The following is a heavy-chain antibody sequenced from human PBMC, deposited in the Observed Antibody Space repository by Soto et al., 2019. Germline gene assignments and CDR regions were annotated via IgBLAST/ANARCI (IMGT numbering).Heavy chain of an antibody. V-gene: IGHV4-59*01. D-gene: IGHD5-18*01. CDR3: ARGGQLWPYYFDY. CDR1: GGSISSYY. Sequence: PXGTLSLTCTVSGGSISSYYWSWIRQPPGKGLEWIGYIYYSGSTNYNPSLKSRVTISVDTSKNQFSLKLSSVTAADTAVYYCARGGQLWPYYFDYWGQGTLVTVSS. J-gene: IGHJ4*02. CDR2: IYYSGST.